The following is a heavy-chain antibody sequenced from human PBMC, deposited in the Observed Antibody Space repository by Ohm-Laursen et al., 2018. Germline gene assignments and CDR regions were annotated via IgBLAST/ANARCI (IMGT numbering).Heavy chain of an antibody. J-gene: IGHJ4*02. Sequence: GSLRLSCAASGFTFSSYAMIWVRQAAGKGLEWVSSISGTGDSTQNADSVKGRFTISRDNSENTLSLQMSSLRAEDTAVYYCARVQVGASTDYWGQGTLVTVSS. D-gene: IGHD1-26*01. CDR1: GFTFSSYA. CDR3: ARVQVGASTDY. V-gene: IGHV3-23*01. CDR2: ISGTGDST.